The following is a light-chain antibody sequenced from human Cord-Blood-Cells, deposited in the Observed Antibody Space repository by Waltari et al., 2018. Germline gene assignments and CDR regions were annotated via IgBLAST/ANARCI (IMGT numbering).Light chain of an antibody. J-gene: IGKJ3*01. V-gene: IGKV1-12*01. CDR1: QGISSW. Sequence: IQMTQSPSSVSASGGDRVTITCRASQGISSWLAWYQQKPGKAPKLLIYAASRLQSGVHSRLSGSGSGTDFALPSGSLRPEDFATYYCQQANSFPFTFGPGTKVDIK. CDR3: QQANSFPFT. CDR2: AAS.